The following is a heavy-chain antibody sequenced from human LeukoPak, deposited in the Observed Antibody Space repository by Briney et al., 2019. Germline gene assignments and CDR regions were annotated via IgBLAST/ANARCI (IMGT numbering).Heavy chain of an antibody. J-gene: IGHJ3*02. Sequence: SETLSLTCTVSGGSISSYHWSWIRQPAGKRLEWIGRIYTSGSTNYNPSLKSRVTMSIDTSKKQFSLKLSSVTAADTAVYYCAGIDNGGRGDAFDIWGQGTMVTVSS. CDR1: GGSISSYH. CDR3: AGIDNGGRGDAFDI. V-gene: IGHV4-4*07. D-gene: IGHD4-23*01. CDR2: IYTSGST.